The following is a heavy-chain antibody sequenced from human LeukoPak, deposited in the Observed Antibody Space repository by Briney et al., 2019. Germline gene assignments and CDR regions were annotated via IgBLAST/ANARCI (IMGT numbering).Heavy chain of an antibody. CDR3: ARSHSVWTSFDY. J-gene: IGHJ4*02. CDR2: IYYSGST. V-gene: IGHV4-59*01. D-gene: IGHD3/OR15-3a*01. Sequence: SETLSLTCTDSGGSISSYYWSWIRQPPGKGLEWIGYIYYSGSTNYNPSLKSRVTISVDTSKNQFSLKLSSVTAADTAVYYCARSHSVWTSFDYWGQGTLVTVSS. CDR1: GGSISSYY.